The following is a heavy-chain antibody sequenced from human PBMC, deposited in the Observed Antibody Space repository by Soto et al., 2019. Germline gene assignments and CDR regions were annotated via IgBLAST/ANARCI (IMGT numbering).Heavy chain of an antibody. J-gene: IGHJ6*02. CDR3: ARERGRYCSSTSCYPDLDYYYGMDV. V-gene: IGHV3-21*01. D-gene: IGHD2-2*01. CDR2: ISSSSSYI. CDR1: GFTFSSYS. Sequence: GGSLRLSCAASGFTFSSYSMNWVRQAPGKGLEWVSSISSSSSYIYYADSVKGRFTISRDNAKNSLYLQMNSLRAEDTAVYYCARERGRYCSSTSCYPDLDYYYGMDVWGQGTTVTVSS.